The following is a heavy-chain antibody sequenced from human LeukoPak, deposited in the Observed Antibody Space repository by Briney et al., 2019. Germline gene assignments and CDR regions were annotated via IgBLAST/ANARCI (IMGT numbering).Heavy chain of an antibody. J-gene: IGHJ4*02. D-gene: IGHD6-19*01. CDR1: GFTFSRYG. CDR2: ISGSGGTT. Sequence: GGSLRLSCAASGFTFSRYGMSWVRQAPGKGLEWVSAISGSGGTTYYVDSVKGRFTISRDNSKNTLYLQINSLRAEDTAVYYCAKDHLPGMVVADRDYWGQGTLVTVSS. CDR3: AKDHLPGMVVADRDY. V-gene: IGHV3-23*01.